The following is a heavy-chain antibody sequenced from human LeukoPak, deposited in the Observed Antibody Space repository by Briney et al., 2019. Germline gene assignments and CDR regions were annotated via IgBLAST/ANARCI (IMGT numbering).Heavy chain of an antibody. CDR3: ARDGSIAAAGEVDY. J-gene: IGHJ4*02. CDR1: GYTFTGYY. V-gene: IGHV1-2*02. CDR2: INPNSGGT. Sequence: ASVKVSCKASGYTFTGYYMHWVRQAPAQGLEWMGWINPNSGGTNYAQKFQGRVTMTRDTSISTAYMELSRLRSDDTAVYYCARDGSIAAAGEVDYWGQGTLVTVSS. D-gene: IGHD6-13*01.